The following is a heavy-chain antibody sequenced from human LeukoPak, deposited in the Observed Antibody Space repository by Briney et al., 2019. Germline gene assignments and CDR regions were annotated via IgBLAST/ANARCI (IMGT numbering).Heavy chain of an antibody. V-gene: IGHV4-61*02. D-gene: IGHD3-10*01. CDR3: ARVGWITMVRATYFDY. J-gene: IGHJ4*02. Sequence: SQTLSLTCTVSGGSISGGSYYWSWIRQPAGKGLEWIGRIYTSGSTNYNPSLKSRVTISVDTSKNQFSLKLSSVTAADTAVYYCARVGWITMVRATYFDYWGQGTLVTVSS. CDR2: IYTSGST. CDR1: GGSISGGSYY.